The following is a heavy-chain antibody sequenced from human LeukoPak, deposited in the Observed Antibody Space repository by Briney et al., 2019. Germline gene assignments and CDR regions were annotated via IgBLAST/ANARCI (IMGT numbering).Heavy chain of an antibody. CDR1: GYTFTSYG. CDR3: ARSYYYYDSSGPLLDP. J-gene: IGHJ5*02. V-gene: IGHV1-18*01. Sequence: GASVKVSCKASGYTFTSYGINWVRQAPGQGLEWMGWISGYNGNTNYAQKLQGRVTMTTDTSTSTAYMELRSLRSDDTAVYYCARSYYYYDSSGPLLDPWGQGTLVTVSS. D-gene: IGHD3-22*01. CDR2: ISGYNGNT.